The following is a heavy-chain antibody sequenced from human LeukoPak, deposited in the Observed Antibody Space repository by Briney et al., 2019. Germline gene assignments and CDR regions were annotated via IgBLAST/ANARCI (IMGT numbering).Heavy chain of an antibody. CDR2: VNLQGGT. Sequence: PSETLSLTCAVSGGSITQTRTWVRQPPGKGLEWIGEVNLQGGTNYNPSLLRRVAISVDTSANHVSLQMTSVTAADTAVYYCAREGGSYRPLDYAGQGTLVTVSA. CDR1: GGSITQT. J-gene: IGHJ4*02. CDR3: AREGGSYRPLDY. V-gene: IGHV4-4*02. D-gene: IGHD3-16*02.